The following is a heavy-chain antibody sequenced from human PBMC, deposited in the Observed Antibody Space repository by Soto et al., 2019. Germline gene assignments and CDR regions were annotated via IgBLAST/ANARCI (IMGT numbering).Heavy chain of an antibody. J-gene: IGHJ6*04. V-gene: IGHV3-30*18. Sequence: RGSLRLSCAASGFTFSSYGMHWVRQAPGKGLEWVAVISYDGSNKYYADSVKGRFTISRDNSKNTLCLQMNSLRAEGTAVYYCEKDKRLSIAARPYYYYGMDVWGKGPTVTVSS. D-gene: IGHD6-6*01. CDR3: EKDKRLSIAARPYYYYGMDV. CDR1: GFTFSSYG. CDR2: ISYDGSNK.